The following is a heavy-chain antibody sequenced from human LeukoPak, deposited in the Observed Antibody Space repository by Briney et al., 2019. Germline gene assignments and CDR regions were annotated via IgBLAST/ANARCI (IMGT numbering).Heavy chain of an antibody. CDR2: ISSSSSYI. CDR3: AGDRLTGYAYFDY. CDR1: GFTFSSYX. Sequence: GGSLRLSCAASGFTFSSYXXNXXXXXXXXXXXXXSSISSSSSYIYYADSVKGRFTISRDNAKNSLYLQMNSLRAEDTAVYYCAGDRLTGYAYFDYWGQGTLVTVSS. V-gene: IGHV3-21*01. D-gene: IGHD3-9*01. J-gene: IGHJ4*02.